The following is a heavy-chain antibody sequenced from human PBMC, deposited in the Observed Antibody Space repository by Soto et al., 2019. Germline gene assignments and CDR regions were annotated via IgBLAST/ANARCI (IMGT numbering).Heavy chain of an antibody. V-gene: IGHV1-2*02. CDR3: ARVGDSSGYYLNWFDP. J-gene: IGHJ5*02. CDR2: INPNGGGT. Sequence: ASVKVSCKASGYTFTGYYMHWVRQAPGQGLEWMGWINPNGGGTNYAQKFQGRVTMTRDTSISTAYMELSRLRSDDTAVYYCARVGDSSGYYLNWFDPWGQGTLVTVSS. CDR1: GYTFTGYY. D-gene: IGHD3-22*01.